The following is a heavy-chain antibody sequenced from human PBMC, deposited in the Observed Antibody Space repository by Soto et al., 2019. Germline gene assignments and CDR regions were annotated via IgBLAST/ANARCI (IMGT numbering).Heavy chain of an antibody. J-gene: IGHJ6*02. D-gene: IGHD3-22*01. V-gene: IGHV1-69*13. Sequence: ASVKVSCKASGGTFSSYAISWVRQAPGQGLEWMGGIIPIFGTANYAQKFQGRVTITADESTSTAYMELSGLRSEDTAVYYCARDKVGYYDSSGYYRVSVPPDYYYGMDVWGQGTTVTVSS. CDR2: IIPIFGTA. CDR3: ARDKVGYYDSSGYYRVSVPPDYYYGMDV. CDR1: GGTFSSYA.